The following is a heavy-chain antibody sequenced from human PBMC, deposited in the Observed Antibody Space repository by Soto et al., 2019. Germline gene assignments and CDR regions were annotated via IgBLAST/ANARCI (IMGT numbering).Heavy chain of an antibody. D-gene: IGHD6-19*01. Sequence: PGESLKISCKGSGYSFSTYWIAWVRQKPGKGLEWIGITFPGDSDIRYSPAFQGHVTISADKSTSTAYLQWSSLKTSDSAMYYCARAFWAVAGTRYFDYWGQGTLVTVS. J-gene: IGHJ4*02. CDR3: ARAFWAVAGTRYFDY. CDR2: TFPGDSDI. V-gene: IGHV5-51*01. CDR1: GYSFSTYW.